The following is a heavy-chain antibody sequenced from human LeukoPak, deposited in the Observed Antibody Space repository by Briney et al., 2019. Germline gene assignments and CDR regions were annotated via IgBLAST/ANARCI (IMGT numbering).Heavy chain of an antibody. J-gene: IGHJ6*02. CDR3: ARDKKSSSSWFAHYYYYGMDV. CDR2: IIPIFGTA. D-gene: IGHD6-13*01. CDR1: GGTFSSYA. Sequence: ASVKVSCKASGGTFSSYAISWVRQAPGQGLEWMGGIIPIFGTANYAQKFQGRVTITADESTSTAYMELSSLRSEDTAVYYCARDKKSSSSWFAHYYYYGMDVWGQGTTVTVSS. V-gene: IGHV1-69*13.